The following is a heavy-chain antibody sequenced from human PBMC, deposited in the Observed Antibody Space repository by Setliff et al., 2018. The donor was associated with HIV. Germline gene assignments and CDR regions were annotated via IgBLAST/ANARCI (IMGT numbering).Heavy chain of an antibody. CDR3: AKYTRGGSIFYYMDV. J-gene: IGHJ6*03. CDR1: GFTFSSFA. V-gene: IGHV3-23*03. CDR2: VLRGGSPT. D-gene: IGHD3-3*01. Sequence: AGGSLRLSCAASGFTFSSFAMTWVRQAPGMGLEWLSVVLRGGSPTYYADSVKGRFTISRDDSKNTVYLEMRSLRAEDTAVYFCAKYTRGGSIFYYMDVWGKGTTVTVSS.